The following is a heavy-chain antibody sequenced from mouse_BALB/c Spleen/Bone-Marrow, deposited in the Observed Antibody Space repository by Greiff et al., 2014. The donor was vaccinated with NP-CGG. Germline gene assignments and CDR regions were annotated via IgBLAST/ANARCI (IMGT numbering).Heavy chain of an antibody. Sequence: EVKLMESGGGLVKPGGPLKLSCAASGFTFSSYTMSWVRQTPEKRLEWVATISSGGGNTYYPDSVKGRFTISRDNAKNNLYLQMSSLRSEDTALYYCARYMITTSYFDYWGQGTTLTVSS. CDR3: ARYMITTSYFDY. V-gene: IGHV5-9*03. CDR2: ISSGGGNT. CDR1: GFTFSSYT. J-gene: IGHJ2*01. D-gene: IGHD2-4*01.